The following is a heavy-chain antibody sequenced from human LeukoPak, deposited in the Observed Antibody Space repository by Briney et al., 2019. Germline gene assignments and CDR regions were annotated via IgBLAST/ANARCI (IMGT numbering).Heavy chain of an antibody. Sequence: SETLSLTCTVSGYSISSYYWSWIRQPPGKGLEWIGYIYYSGSTNYTPSLKSRVTISVDTSKNHFSLNLRSVTAADTAVYYCARSGNIAVAPGYFDLWGRGTLVTVSS. V-gene: IGHV4-59*01. CDR1: GYSISSYY. D-gene: IGHD6-19*01. CDR3: ARSGNIAVAPGYFDL. CDR2: IYYSGST. J-gene: IGHJ2*01.